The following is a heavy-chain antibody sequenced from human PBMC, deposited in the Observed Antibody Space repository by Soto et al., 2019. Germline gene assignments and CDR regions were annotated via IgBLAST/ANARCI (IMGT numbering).Heavy chain of an antibody. V-gene: IGHV1-18*01. CDR2: ISPHNRNT. Sequence: QVQLVQSGAEVKKPGDSVKVSCKASGYTFGHFYITWVRQAPGHGLEWMGAISPHNRNTNYAEKFRGRVTMTTDTSTTTAYMELRSLRSDDTAVYYCARDEGGYDILTGYYKAHHFDQWGQGALVTVSS. D-gene: IGHD3-9*01. J-gene: IGHJ4*02. CDR3: ARDEGGYDILTGYYKAHHFDQ. CDR1: GYTFGHFY.